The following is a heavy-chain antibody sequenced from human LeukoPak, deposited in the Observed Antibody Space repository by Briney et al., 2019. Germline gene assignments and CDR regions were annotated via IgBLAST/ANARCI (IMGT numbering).Heavy chain of an antibody. CDR1: GFTFSSYR. Sequence: PGGSLRLSCAASGFTFSSYRMNWVRQAPGKGLEWVSSISRSSSDIYYADSVKGRFTISRDNAKNSLYLQMNSLRAEDTAVYYCARPVYSGSWSDFDYWGQGTLVTVSS. D-gene: IGHD6-13*01. CDR3: ARPVYSGSWSDFDY. J-gene: IGHJ4*02. CDR2: ISRSSSDI. V-gene: IGHV3-21*01.